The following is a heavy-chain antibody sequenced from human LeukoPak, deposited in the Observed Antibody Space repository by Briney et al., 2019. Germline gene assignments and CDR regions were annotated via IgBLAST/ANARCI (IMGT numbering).Heavy chain of an antibody. CDR2: ISYDGSNK. J-gene: IGHJ4*02. D-gene: IGHD6-13*01. CDR3: ARGRSSSWYSLDY. V-gene: IGHV3-30*04. Sequence: GRSLRLSCAASGFTFSSYAIHWVRQAPGKGLEWVAVISYDGSNKYYADSVKGRFTISRDNSQNTLYLQMNSLRAEDTAVYYCARGRSSSWYSLDYWGQGTLVTVSS. CDR1: GFTFSSYA.